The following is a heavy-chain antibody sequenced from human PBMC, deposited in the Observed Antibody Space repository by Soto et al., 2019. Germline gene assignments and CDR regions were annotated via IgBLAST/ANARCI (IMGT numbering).Heavy chain of an antibody. CDR3: VKQAHGLDGVAFDY. D-gene: IGHD2-15*01. J-gene: IGHJ4*02. CDR1: GFTFSNYG. V-gene: IGHV3-30*02. CDR2: IWHDESNK. Sequence: PGGSLRLSCAASGFTFSNYGMHWVRQAPGKGLQWVAVIWHDESNKYYADSVKGRFTISGDNSKNTLFLQMGSLRPEDTAIYYCVKQAHGLDGVAFDYWGQGTQVTVSS.